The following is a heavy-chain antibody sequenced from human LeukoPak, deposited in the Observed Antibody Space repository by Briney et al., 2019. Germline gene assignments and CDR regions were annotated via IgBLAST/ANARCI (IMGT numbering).Heavy chain of an antibody. CDR3: ARVAVVVPAAIAPFDY. D-gene: IGHD2-2*01. Sequence: ASVKVSCKASGYTFTGYYMHWVRQAPGQGLEWIGWINPNSGGTNYAQKFQGRVTMTRDTSISTAYMELSRLRSDDTAVYYCARVAVVVPAAIAPFDYWGQGTLVTVSS. V-gene: IGHV1-2*02. CDR2: INPNSGGT. J-gene: IGHJ4*02. CDR1: GYTFTGYY.